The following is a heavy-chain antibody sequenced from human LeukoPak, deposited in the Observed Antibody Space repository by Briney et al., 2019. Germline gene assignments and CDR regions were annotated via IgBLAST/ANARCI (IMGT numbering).Heavy chain of an antibody. V-gene: IGHV3-48*03. Sequence: PGGSLRLSCAASGFTFSTYEMDWVRQAPGKGLKWVSYISSSGGTIYYADSVKGRFTISRDNAKNSLYLQMNSLRAEDTAVYYCARDSYGSGSYVPNWFDPWGQGTLVTVSS. J-gene: IGHJ5*02. CDR1: GFTFSTYE. CDR2: ISSSGGTI. CDR3: ARDSYGSGSYVPNWFDP. D-gene: IGHD3-10*01.